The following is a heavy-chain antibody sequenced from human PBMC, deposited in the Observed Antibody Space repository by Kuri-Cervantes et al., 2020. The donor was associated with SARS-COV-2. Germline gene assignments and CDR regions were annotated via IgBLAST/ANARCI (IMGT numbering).Heavy chain of an antibody. CDR2: VNHNGGA. CDR3: AKTYYYDSSGYFSRRPNFTFDY. CDR1: GGSLSGSY. V-gene: IGHV4-34*01. J-gene: IGHJ4*02. Sequence: SQTLSLTCAIYGGSLSGSYWSWIRQSPGKRLEWIGEVNHNGGANYNPSLKSRVTISVDTSKNQFSLKLSSVTAADTAVYYCAKTYYYDSSGYFSRRPNFTFDYWGQGTLVTVSS. D-gene: IGHD3-22*01.